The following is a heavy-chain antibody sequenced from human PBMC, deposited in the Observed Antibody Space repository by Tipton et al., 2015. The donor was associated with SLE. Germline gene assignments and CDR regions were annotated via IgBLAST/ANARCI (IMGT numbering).Heavy chain of an antibody. CDR2: IYHSGST. D-gene: IGHD1-1*01. Sequence: TLSLTCAVFGGSISRNNWWSWVRQPPGKGLEWIGEIYHSGSTNYNPSLKSRVTISVDTSKNQFSLKLTSVTAADTAVYYCARDRLGTDAFDIWGQGTMVTVSS. CDR3: ARDRLGTDAFDI. J-gene: IGHJ3*02. V-gene: IGHV4-4*02. CDR1: GGSISRNNW.